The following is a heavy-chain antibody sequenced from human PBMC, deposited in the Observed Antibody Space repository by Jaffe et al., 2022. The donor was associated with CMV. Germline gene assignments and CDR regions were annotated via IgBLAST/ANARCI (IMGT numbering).Heavy chain of an antibody. CDR3: ASGQGPHYGSGSLDY. CDR1: GGSISSSSYY. V-gene: IGHV4-39*01. J-gene: IGHJ4*02. Sequence: QLQLQESGPGLVKPSETLSLTCTVSGGSISSSSYYWGWIRQPPGKGLEWIGSIYYSGSTYYNPSLKSRVTISVDTSKNQFSLKLSSVTAADTAVYYCASGQGPHYGSGSLDYWGQGTLVTVSS. CDR2: IYYSGST. D-gene: IGHD3-10*01.